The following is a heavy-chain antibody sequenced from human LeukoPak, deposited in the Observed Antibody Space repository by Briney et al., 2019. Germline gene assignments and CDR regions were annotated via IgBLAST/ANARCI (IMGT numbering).Heavy chain of an antibody. CDR3: ARDRGDFWRSYGSYYYCGMDV. CDR1: GGSISSYY. CDR2: ISYSGST. J-gene: IGHJ6*02. V-gene: IGHV4-59*01. Sequence: SETLSLTCTVSGGSISSYYWSWIRQPPGKGLEWIGYISYSGSTNYNPSLKSRATISVDTSKTHFSLKLSSVTAADTAVYYCARDRGDFWRSYGSYYYCGMDVWGQGTTVTVSS. D-gene: IGHD3-3*01.